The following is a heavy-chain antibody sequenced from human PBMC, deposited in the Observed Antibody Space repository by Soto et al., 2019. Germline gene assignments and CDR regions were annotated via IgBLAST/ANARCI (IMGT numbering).Heavy chain of an antibody. CDR2: ISYDGSNK. D-gene: IGHD4-17*01. V-gene: IGHV3-30*01. Sequence: QVQLVESGGGVVQPGRSLRLSCAASGFTFSSYAMYWVRQAPGKGLEWVAVISYDGSNKYYAASVKGRFTISRDNSKSTLYLQMNSLRPEDTAIYYCARDGYGGNSELAYWGQGTLVTVSS. J-gene: IGHJ4*02. CDR1: GFTFSSYA. CDR3: ARDGYGGNSELAY.